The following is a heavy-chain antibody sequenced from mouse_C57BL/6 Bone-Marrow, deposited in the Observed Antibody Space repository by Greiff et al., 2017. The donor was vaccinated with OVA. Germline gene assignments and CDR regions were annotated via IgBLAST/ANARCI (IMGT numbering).Heavy chain of an antibody. Sequence: QVQLQQSGAELVRPGASVTLSCKASGYTFTDYGMHWVKQTPVHGLEWIGAIDPETGGTAYNQKFKGKAILTADKSSSTAYMELRSLTSEDSAVYYCTAYYYGSSWYFDVWGTGTTVTVSS. D-gene: IGHD1-1*01. J-gene: IGHJ1*03. CDR2: IDPETGGT. V-gene: IGHV1-15*01. CDR1: GYTFTDYG. CDR3: TAYYYGSSWYFDV.